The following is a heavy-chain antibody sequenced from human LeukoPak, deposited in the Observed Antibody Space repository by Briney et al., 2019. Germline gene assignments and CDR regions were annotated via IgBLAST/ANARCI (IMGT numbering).Heavy chain of an antibody. CDR2: IKPDGSEI. CDR3: ARVLGYFDY. V-gene: IGHV3-7*01. CDR1: GFSFSRYW. Sequence: PGGSLRLSCAASGFSFSRYWMSWVRQAPVRGLEWVANIKPDGSEIYYVDSVKGRFTISRDNSKNTLYLQMNSLRAEDTAVYYCARVLGYFDYWGQGTLVTVSS. J-gene: IGHJ4*02.